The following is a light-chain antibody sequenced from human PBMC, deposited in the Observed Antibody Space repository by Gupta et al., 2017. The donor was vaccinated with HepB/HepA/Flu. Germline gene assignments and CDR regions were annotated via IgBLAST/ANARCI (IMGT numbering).Light chain of an antibody. CDR1: SSDVGGYNY. Sequence: QSALTPPASVSGSPGQSITISCTGTSSDVGGYNYVSWYQQHPGKAPKLMIYDVSNRPSGVSNRFSGSKSGNTASLTISGLQAEDEADYYCSSYTSSSIPWVFGGGTKLTVL. CDR2: DVS. J-gene: IGLJ3*02. V-gene: IGLV2-14*03. CDR3: SSYTSSSIPWV.